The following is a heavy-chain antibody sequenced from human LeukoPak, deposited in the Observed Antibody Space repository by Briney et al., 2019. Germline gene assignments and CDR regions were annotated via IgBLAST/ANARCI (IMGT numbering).Heavy chain of an antibody. CDR2: INPNSGGT. V-gene: IGHV1-2*02. Sequence: ASVKVSCKASGYTFTGYYMHWVRQAPGQGLEWMGWINPNSGGTNYAQKFQGRVTMTRDTSISTAYMELSRLRSDDTAVYYCARARNNQSKYRSGINNWFDPWGQGTLVTVSS. D-gene: IGHD2/OR15-2a*01. CDR1: GYTFTGYY. J-gene: IGHJ5*02. CDR3: ARARNNQSKYRSGINNWFDP.